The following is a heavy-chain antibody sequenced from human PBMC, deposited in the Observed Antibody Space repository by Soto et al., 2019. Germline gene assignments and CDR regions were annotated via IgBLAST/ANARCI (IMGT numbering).Heavy chain of an antibody. CDR3: TREKSDDNYFQP. Sequence: PSETLSLTCTVSGAALSSGGYFYTWFGQPPGKGLEWLGYIYYRGGTNYNPSLKGRVTISLDKSKSQFSLRLSSVTAADTAVYYCTREKSDDNYFQPLGQGTLVNVSS. J-gene: IGHJ5*02. V-gene: IGHV4-61*08. CDR2: IYYRGGT. CDR1: GAALSSGGYF.